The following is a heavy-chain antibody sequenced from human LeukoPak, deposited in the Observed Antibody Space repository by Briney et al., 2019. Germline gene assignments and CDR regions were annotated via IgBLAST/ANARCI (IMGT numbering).Heavy chain of an antibody. Sequence: GGSLRLSCAASGFTFSNFAMNWGRQAPGKGLEWVSYISSSSSTIYYADSVKGRFTISRDNAKNSLYLQMNSLRDDDTAVYYCVRSEWADYWGQGTLVTVSS. J-gene: IGHJ4*02. CDR1: GFTFSNFA. CDR3: VRSEWADY. CDR2: ISSSSSTI. V-gene: IGHV3-48*02. D-gene: IGHD1-26*01.